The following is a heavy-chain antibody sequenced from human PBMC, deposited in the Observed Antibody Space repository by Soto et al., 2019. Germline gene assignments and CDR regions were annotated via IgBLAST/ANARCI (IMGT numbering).Heavy chain of an antibody. V-gene: IGHV3-23*01. CDR3: AKVTDIVEVVTATDY. Sequence: EVQLLESGGGLVQPGGSLRLSCAASGFTFSSYAMSWVRQTPGKGLEWVSGISGSGGSTFYADSVKGRFTICRDNSKNRLYLQMNSLRAGDTAVYYCAKVTDIVEVVTATDYWGQGTLVTVSS. J-gene: IGHJ4*02. D-gene: IGHD2-15*01. CDR1: GFTFSSYA. CDR2: ISGSGGST.